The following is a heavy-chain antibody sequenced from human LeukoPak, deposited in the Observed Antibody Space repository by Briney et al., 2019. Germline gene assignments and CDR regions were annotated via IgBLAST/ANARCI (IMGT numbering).Heavy chain of an antibody. D-gene: IGHD1-26*01. J-gene: IGHJ5*02. V-gene: IGHV4-31*03. Sequence: SETLSLTCTVSGGSISSGGYYWSWIRQHPGKGLEWIGYIYYSGSTYYNPSLKSRVTISVDTSKNQFSLKLSSVTAADTAVYYCAGGIVGATNWFDPWGQGTLVTVSS. CDR3: AGGIVGATNWFDP. CDR2: IYYSGST. CDR1: GGSISSGGYY.